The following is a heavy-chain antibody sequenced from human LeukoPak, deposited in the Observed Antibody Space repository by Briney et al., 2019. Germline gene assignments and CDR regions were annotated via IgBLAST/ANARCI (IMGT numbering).Heavy chain of an antibody. CDR3: ARDGSGGSYESGYFDY. CDR1: GYTFTSYY. D-gene: IGHD2-15*01. V-gene: IGHV1-46*01. J-gene: IGHJ4*02. CDR2: INPSGGST. Sequence: ASVKVSCKASGYTFTSYYMHWVRQAPGQGLGWMGIINPSGGSTSYAQKFQGRVTITADESTSTAYMELSSLRSEDTAVYYCARDGSGGSYESGYFDYWGQGTLVTVSS.